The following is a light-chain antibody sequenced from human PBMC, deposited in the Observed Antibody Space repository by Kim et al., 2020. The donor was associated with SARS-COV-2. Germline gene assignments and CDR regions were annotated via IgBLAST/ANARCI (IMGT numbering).Light chain of an antibody. V-gene: IGLV2-14*03. CDR3: SSYTSSSIL. J-gene: IGLJ2*01. Sequence: PVQSITIPFTGTSSDVGDYKYVSRYQQHPGKAPQLMISDVSKRPSGVSNRFSGSKSANTASLTISGLQGEDEAVYYCSSYTSSSILFGGGTQLTVL. CDR1: SSDVGDYKY. CDR2: DVS.